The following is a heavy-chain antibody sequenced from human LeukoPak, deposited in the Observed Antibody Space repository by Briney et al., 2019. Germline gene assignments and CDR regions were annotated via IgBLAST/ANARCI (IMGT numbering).Heavy chain of an antibody. CDR1: GYTITSYY. J-gene: IGHJ6*03. CDR3: ARERIRYYMDV. Sequence: ASVKVSCKASGYTITSYYMHWVRQAPGQGLEWMGIINPSGGSTSYAQKFQGRVTMTRDMSTNTVYMELSSLRSEDTAVYYCARERIRYYMDVWGKGTTVTVSS. CDR2: INPSGGST. V-gene: IGHV1-46*01.